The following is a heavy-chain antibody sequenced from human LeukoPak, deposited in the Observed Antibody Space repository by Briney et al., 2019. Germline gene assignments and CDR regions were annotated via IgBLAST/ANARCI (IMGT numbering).Heavy chain of an antibody. CDR1: GGSFSGYY. CDR2: INHSGST. J-gene: IGHJ6*02. CDR3: AGLGRGLDFWSGPGHYYYYGKDV. V-gene: IGHV4-34*01. D-gene: IGHD3-3*01. Sequence: SETLSLTCAVYGGSFSGYYWGWIRQPPGKGLEWIGEINHSGSTNYNPSLKSRVTISVDTSKNQFSLKLSSVTAADTAVYYCAGLGRGLDFWSGPGHYYYYGKDVWGQGTTVTVSS.